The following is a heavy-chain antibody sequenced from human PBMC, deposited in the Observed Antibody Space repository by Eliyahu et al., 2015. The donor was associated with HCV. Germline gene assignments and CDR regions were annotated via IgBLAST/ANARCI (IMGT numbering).Heavy chain of an antibody. D-gene: IGHD4-17*01. Sequence: QVQLQESGPGLVKPSETLSLTCTVSGGSISSSSIFYWSWFRQHPGKGLEWIGYIYFSGSTYYNPSLKSRVSISVDTSKSQFSLKLSSVTAADTAVYYCARGPTVTTDYWGQGTLVTVSS. CDR3: ARGPTVTTDY. J-gene: IGHJ4*02. CDR2: IYFSGST. CDR1: GGSISSSSIFY. V-gene: IGHV4-31*03.